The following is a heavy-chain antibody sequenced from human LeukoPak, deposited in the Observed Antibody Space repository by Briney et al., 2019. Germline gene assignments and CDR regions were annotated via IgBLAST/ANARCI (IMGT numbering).Heavy chain of an antibody. D-gene: IGHD2-15*01. CDR2: ISYDGSNK. Sequence: GGSLRLSCAASGFTFSSYAMHWVRQAPGKGLEWVAVISYDGSNKYYADSVKGRFTISRDNSKNTLYLQVNSLRVEDTAVYYCARDLHCSGGTCYSYSSHRNWFDPWGQGTLVTVPS. CDR3: ARDLHCSGGTCYSYSSHRNWFDP. J-gene: IGHJ5*02. V-gene: IGHV3-30*04. CDR1: GFTFSSYA.